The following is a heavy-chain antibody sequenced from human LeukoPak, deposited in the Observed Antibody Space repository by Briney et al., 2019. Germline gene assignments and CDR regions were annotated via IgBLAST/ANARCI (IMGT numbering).Heavy chain of an antibody. CDR1: GFTFSRYW. D-gene: IGHD2-15*01. CDR2: INLDGGEK. Sequence: GGSLRLSCAASGFTFSRYWMSWVRQAPGKGLEWVANINLDGGEKYYVDSVKGRFTISRDNAKNSLYLLMNSLRAEDTAVYYCARDARVVVDYWGQGTLVTVSS. CDR3: ARDARVVVDY. V-gene: IGHV3-7*01. J-gene: IGHJ4*02.